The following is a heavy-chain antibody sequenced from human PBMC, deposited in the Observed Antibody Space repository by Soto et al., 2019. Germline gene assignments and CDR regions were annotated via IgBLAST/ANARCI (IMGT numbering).Heavy chain of an antibody. CDR1: GFTFSSYA. Sequence: GGSLRLSCAASGFTFSSYAMHWVRQAPGKGLEWVAVISYDGSNKYHADSVKGRFTISRDNSKNTLYLQMNSLRVEDTAVYYCAKDIVRYTYGACDYWGQGALVTVSS. J-gene: IGHJ4*02. V-gene: IGHV3-30-3*01. CDR3: AKDIVRYTYGACDY. CDR2: ISYDGSNK. D-gene: IGHD5-18*01.